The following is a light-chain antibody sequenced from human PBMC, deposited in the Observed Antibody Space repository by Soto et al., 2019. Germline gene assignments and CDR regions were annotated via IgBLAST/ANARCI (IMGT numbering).Light chain of an antibody. Sequence: EVVLTQSPCTLSLSPGERATLSCRASQAVSSILLAWYQQKPGQAPRLLIYGASSRATGIPDRFSGSGSGTDFTLTVSRLEPEDFAVYYCQQHGTSPIFGGGTKVDIK. CDR3: QQHGTSPI. CDR2: GAS. J-gene: IGKJ4*01. V-gene: IGKV3-20*01. CDR1: QAVSSIL.